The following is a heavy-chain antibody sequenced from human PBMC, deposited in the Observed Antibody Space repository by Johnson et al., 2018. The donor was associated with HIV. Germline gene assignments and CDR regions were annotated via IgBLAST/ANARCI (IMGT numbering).Heavy chain of an antibody. V-gene: IGHV3-30-3*01. CDR2: ISYDGSTK. D-gene: IGHD5-18*01. Sequence: QVQLVESGGGVVQPGRSLRLSCAASGFTFSSYAMHWVRQAPGKGLEWVAVISYDGSTKYYADSVQGRFTISRDNSKNTLYLQMNSLRAEETAVYYCARDGVYSYGDAFDIWGQGTMVTVSS. CDR1: GFTFSSYA. CDR3: ARDGVYSYGDAFDI. J-gene: IGHJ3*02.